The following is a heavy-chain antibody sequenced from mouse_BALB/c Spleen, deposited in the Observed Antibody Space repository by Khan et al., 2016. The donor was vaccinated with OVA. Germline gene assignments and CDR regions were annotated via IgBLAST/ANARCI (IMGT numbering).Heavy chain of an antibody. CDR2: INPSTGYT. J-gene: IGHJ2*01. CDR1: GYTFINYW. CDR3: ARRGLGWDFDY. V-gene: IGHV1-7*01. D-gene: IGHD1-1*02. Sequence: QVQLKESGAELAKPGASVKMSCKASGYTFINYWILWVKQRSGQGLEWIAYINPSTGYTEYNQNFKDKATLTADKSSSTAYMQLSSLTSEDSAVYYCARRGLGWDFDYWGQGTTLTVSS.